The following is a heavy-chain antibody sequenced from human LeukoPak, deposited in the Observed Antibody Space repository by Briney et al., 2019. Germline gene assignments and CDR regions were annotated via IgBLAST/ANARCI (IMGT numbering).Heavy chain of an antibody. CDR2: INTNTGNP. J-gene: IGHJ5*02. CDR1: GYTFTSYA. Sequence: ASVKVSCKASGYTFTSYAMNWVRQAPGRGLEWMGWINTNTGNPTYAQGFTGRFVFSLDTSVSTAYLQISSLKAEDTAVYYCARESLYSSSPFNNWFDPWGQGTLVTVSS. CDR3: ARESLYSSSPFNNWFDP. V-gene: IGHV7-4-1*02. D-gene: IGHD6-13*01.